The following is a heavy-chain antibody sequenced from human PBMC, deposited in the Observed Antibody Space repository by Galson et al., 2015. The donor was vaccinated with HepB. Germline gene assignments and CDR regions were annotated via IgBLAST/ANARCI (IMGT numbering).Heavy chain of an antibody. CDR1: GFTFSSYS. CDR2: ISSSSSYI. Sequence: SLRLSCAASGFTFSSYSMNWVRQAPGKGLEWVSSISSSSSYIYYADSVKGRFTISRDNAKNSLYLQMNSLRAEDTAVYYCARDPRGYSYGFGPSTQYYFDYWGQGTLVTVSS. CDR3: ARDPRGYSYGFGPSTQYYFDY. V-gene: IGHV3-21*01. D-gene: IGHD5-18*01. J-gene: IGHJ4*02.